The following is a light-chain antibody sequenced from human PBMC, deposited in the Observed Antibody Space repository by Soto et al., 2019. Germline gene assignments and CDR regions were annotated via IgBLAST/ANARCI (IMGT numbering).Light chain of an antibody. CDR3: QEYNSYSPT. V-gene: IGKV1-5*01. CDR2: GAS. Sequence: DIDMTQSPSALSASVGDRVTITCRASEDVSDWLAWYQQKPGQSPKLLIHGASTLESGVPSRFSGSGYGSQLTLTISSLLPDDLATYYCQEYNSYSPTFGPGTKVEIK. J-gene: IGKJ1*01. CDR1: EDVSDW.